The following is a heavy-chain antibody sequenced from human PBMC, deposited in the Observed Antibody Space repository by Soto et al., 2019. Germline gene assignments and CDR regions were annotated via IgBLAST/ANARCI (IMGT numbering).Heavy chain of an antibody. CDR2: INPDSGGT. V-gene: IGHV1-2*02. J-gene: IGHJ4*02. Sequence: ASVKVSCKASGYTFSGYYMHWVRQAPGQGLELMGWINPDSGGTNYAQKFQGRVTMTRXXXXXXAXMXLXXXXSDDTAVYYCTRKVRDYNFDYWGQGALVTVSS. D-gene: IGHD4-17*01. CDR3: TRKVRDYNFDY. CDR1: GYTFSGYY.